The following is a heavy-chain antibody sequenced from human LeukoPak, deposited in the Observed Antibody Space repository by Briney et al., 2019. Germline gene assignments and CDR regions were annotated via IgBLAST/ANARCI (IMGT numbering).Heavy chain of an antibody. CDR3: ARAGSSSGWRTSSWDY. CDR1: GCSISSYY. Sequence: PSETLSLTCTVSGCSISSYYWSWIRQPPGKGLEWIGYIYYSGSNNYNPSLKSRVTISVDTSKNQLSLKLSSVIAADTAVYSCARAGSSSGWRTSSWDYWGQGTLVTVSS. J-gene: IGHJ4*02. V-gene: IGHV4-59*01. D-gene: IGHD6-19*01. CDR2: IYYSGSN.